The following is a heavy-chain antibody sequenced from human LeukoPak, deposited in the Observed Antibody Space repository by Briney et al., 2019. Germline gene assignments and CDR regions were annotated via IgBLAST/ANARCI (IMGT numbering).Heavy chain of an antibody. D-gene: IGHD4-23*01. Sequence: GGSLRLSCTASGFTFGDYAMSWFRQAPGKGLEWVGFIRSKAYGGTTEYAASVKGRFTISRDDSKSIAYLQMNSLKTEDTAVYYCTRDRSYGGNTLPYYYYGMDVWGQGTTVTVSS. CDR1: GFTFGDYA. CDR3: TRDRSYGGNTLPYYYYGMDV. V-gene: IGHV3-49*03. J-gene: IGHJ6*02. CDR2: IRSKAYGGTT.